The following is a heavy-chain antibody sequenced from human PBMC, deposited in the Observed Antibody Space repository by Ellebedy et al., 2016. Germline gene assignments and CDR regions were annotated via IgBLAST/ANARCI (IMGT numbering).Heavy chain of an antibody. CDR3: ASGDSGSSVGMDV. CDR2: IYPGDSDT. V-gene: IGHV5-51*01. Sequence: GGSLRLSXKGSGYSFTSYWIGWVRQMPGKGLEWMGIIYPGDSDTRYSPSFQGQVTISADKSISTAYLQWSSLKASDTAMYYCASGDSGSSVGMDVWGQGTTVTVSS. J-gene: IGHJ6*02. CDR1: GYSFTSYW. D-gene: IGHD1-26*01.